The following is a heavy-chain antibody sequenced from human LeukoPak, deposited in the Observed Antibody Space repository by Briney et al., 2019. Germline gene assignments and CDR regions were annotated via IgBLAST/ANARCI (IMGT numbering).Heavy chain of an antibody. CDR3: ARGSQNRITMVRGVHNWFDP. J-gene: IGHJ5*02. CDR1: GGSFSGYY. CDR2: INHSGST. Sequence: PSETLSLTCAVYGGSFSGYYWSWIRQPPGKGLEWIGEINHSGSTNYNPSLKSRVTISVDTSKNQFSLKLSSVTAADTAVYYCARGSQNRITMVRGVHNWFDPWGQGTLVNVSS. D-gene: IGHD3-10*01. V-gene: IGHV4-34*01.